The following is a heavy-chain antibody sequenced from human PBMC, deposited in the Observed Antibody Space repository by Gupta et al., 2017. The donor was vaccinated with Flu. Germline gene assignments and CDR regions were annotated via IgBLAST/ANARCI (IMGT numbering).Heavy chain of an antibody. V-gene: IGHV3-23*01. D-gene: IGHD2-15*01. CDR2: ISGSGGST. CDR3: AKDRCSGGSCYSGYYYYGMDV. CDR1: GFTFSSYA. Sequence: EVQLLASGGGLVQPGGSLRLSCAASGFTFSSYAMRWVRQAPGKGLEWVSAISGSGGSTYYADSVKGRFTISRDNSKNTLYLQMNSLRAEDTAVYYCAKDRCSGGSCYSGYYYYGMDVWGQGTTVTVSS. J-gene: IGHJ6*02.